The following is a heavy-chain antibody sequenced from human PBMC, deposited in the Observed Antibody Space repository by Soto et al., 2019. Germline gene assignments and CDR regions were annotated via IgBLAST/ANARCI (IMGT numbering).Heavy chain of an antibody. Sequence: QITLKESGPTLGNPTQTLTLTCTLSGFSLSPSGVGVGWIRQPPGKALEWIALISWDDDKGYSPSLKSRLTITKDASKHQVVITITDMDPVETAAYDCARSCCSGGSCYDAPFDYWVLGSLVSVSS. D-gene: IGHD2-15*01. CDR3: ARSCCSGGSCYDAPFDY. J-gene: IGHJ4*02. CDR1: GFSLSPSGVG. V-gene: IGHV2-5*02. CDR2: ISWDDDK.